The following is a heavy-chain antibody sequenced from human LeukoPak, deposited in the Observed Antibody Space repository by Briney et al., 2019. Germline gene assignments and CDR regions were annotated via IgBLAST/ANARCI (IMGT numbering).Heavy chain of an antibody. D-gene: IGHD6-13*01. CDR3: AKSGYSSSWSNAAVYNWFDP. J-gene: IGHJ5*02. CDR2: ISGSGGRT. CDR1: GVTFSTYA. V-gene: IGHV3-23*01. Sequence: GGSLRLSRAASGVTFSTYAVSWVRQAPGKGLEWVSFISGSGGRTYYADSLKGRFTISRDNSKNTLYLQMNSLRAEDTAVYYCAKSGYSSSWSNAAVYNWFDPWGQGTLVTVSS.